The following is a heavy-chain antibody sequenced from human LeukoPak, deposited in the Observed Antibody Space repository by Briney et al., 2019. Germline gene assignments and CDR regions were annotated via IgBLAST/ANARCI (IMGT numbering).Heavy chain of an antibody. D-gene: IGHD3-22*01. CDR3: ASRHYYDSSGPFDY. CDR1: GFSFSSYS. V-gene: IGHV3-53*01. J-gene: IGHJ4*02. CDR2: IYSGGST. Sequence: PGGSLRLSSAASGFSFSSYSLNWVRQAAGKGLEWVSVIYSGGSTYYADSVKGRFTISRDNSKNTLYLQMNSLRAEDTAVYYCASRHYYDSSGPFDYWGQGTLVTVSS.